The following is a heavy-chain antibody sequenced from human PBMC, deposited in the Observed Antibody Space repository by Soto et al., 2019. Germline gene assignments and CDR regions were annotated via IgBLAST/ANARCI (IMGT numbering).Heavy chain of an antibody. CDR1: GYTFTSYG. J-gene: IGHJ6*02. V-gene: IGHV1-18*01. CDR2: ISAYNGNT. Sequence: GASVKVSCKASGYTFTSYGISWVRQAPGQGLEWMGWISAYNGNTNYAQKLQGRVTMTTDTSTSTAYMELRSLRSDDTAVYYCARDGGDYYYYYGMDVWGQGTTVTVSS. D-gene: IGHD2-15*01. CDR3: ARDGGDYYYYYGMDV.